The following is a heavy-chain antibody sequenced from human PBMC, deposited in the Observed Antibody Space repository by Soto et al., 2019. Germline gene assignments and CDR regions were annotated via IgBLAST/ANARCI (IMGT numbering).Heavy chain of an antibody. D-gene: IGHD3-16*01. CDR2: ISGSGGST. CDR1: GFTFSSYA. J-gene: IGHJ3*02. Sequence: EVQLLESGGGLVQPGGSLRLSCAASGFTFSSYAMSWVRQAPGKGLEWVSAISGSGGSTYYTDSVKGRFTISRDNSKNTLYLQMNSLRAEDTAVYYCAKLGERGPDAFDIWGQGTMVTVSS. CDR3: AKLGERGPDAFDI. V-gene: IGHV3-23*01.